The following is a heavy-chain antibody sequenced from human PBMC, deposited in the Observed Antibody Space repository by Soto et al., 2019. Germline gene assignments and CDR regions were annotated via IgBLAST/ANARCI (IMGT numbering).Heavy chain of an antibody. Sequence: SGPTLVNPTRTLTLTCTFSGFSLSTSGVGVGWIRQPPGKALEWLALIYWNDDKRYSPSLKSRLTITKDTSKNQVVLTMTNMDPVDTATYYCARRKEGVVVAAGENWFDPWGQGTLVTVSS. CDR1: GFSLSTSGVG. D-gene: IGHD2-15*01. V-gene: IGHV2-5*01. CDR3: ARRKEGVVVAAGENWFDP. CDR2: IYWNDDK. J-gene: IGHJ5*02.